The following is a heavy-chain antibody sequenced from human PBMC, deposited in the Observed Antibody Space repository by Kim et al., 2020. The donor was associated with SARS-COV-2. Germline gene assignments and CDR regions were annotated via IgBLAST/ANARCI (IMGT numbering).Heavy chain of an antibody. V-gene: IGHV3-7*01. J-gene: IGHJ4*02. CDR3: ARDRAYSLDY. D-gene: IGHD2-15*01. CDR2: INEDGSQA. Sequence: GGCLRLSCAASGFTFSSNWMSWVRQAPGKGLEWVAKINEDGSQAYYVNSVEGRFTISRDNAKKLLFLQMNSLRVDDTAIYYCARDRAYSLDYWGQGTRVTVSS. CDR1: GFTFSSNW.